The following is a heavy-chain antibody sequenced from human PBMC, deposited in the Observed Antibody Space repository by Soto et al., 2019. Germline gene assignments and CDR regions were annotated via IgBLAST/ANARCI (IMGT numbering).Heavy chain of an antibody. Sequence: ASVKVSCKASGYTFTTYDISWVRQATGQGLEWMGWMNPYSGNTGYAQKFQGRVTVTRITSISTVYMELSGLRPDDTAAYYCARRKERSGPHYFDYWGQGSQVTVSS. CDR3: ARRKERSGPHYFDY. V-gene: IGHV1-8*01. J-gene: IGHJ4*02. CDR2: MNPYSGNT. D-gene: IGHD6-25*01. CDR1: GYTFTTYD.